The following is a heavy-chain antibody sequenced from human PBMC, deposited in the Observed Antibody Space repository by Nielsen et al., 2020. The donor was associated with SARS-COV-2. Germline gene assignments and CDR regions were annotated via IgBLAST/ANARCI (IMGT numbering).Heavy chain of an antibody. D-gene: IGHD2-15*01. CDR3: ARVDGHCSGGSCYSGVY. J-gene: IGHJ4*02. Sequence: SVKVSCKASGYTFTSYAVNWVRQAPGQGLEWMGGIIPIFGTANYAQKFQGRATITADESTSTAYMELSSLRSEDTAVYYCARVDGHCSGGSCYSGVYWGQGTLVTVSS. CDR2: IIPIFGTA. V-gene: IGHV1-69*13. CDR1: GYTFTSYA.